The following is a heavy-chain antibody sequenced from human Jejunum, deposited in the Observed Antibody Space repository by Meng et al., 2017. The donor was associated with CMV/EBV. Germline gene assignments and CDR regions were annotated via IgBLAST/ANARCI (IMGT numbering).Heavy chain of an antibody. V-gene: IGHV1-46*01. Sequence: KVSCKASGYTCTNSYMHWVRQAPGQGLEWMGLIHYGSGSTNYAPKFQGRVTMTKDTSTRTEYLELSSLMSDDTAIYYCARDTNTWGQGTLVTVSS. D-gene: IGHD1-1*01. CDR2: IHYGSGST. J-gene: IGHJ4*02. CDR1: GYTCTNSY. CDR3: ARDTNT.